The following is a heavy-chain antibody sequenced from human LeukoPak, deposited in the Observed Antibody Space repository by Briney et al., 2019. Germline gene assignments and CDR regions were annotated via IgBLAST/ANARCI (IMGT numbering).Heavy chain of an antibody. CDR3: ARSSSWYPDY. V-gene: IGHV3-66*01. CDR1: GFTFDDYG. J-gene: IGHJ4*02. CDR2: IYSGGST. Sequence: GGSLRLSCAASGFTFDDYGMSWVRQAPGKGLEWVSVIYSGGSTYYADSVKGRFTISRDNSKNTLYLQMNSLRAEDTAVYYRARSSSWYPDYWGQGTLVTVSS. D-gene: IGHD6-13*01.